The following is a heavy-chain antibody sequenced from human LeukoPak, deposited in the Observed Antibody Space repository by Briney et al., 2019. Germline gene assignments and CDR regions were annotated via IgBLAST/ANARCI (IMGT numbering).Heavy chain of an antibody. V-gene: IGHV3-23*01. D-gene: IGHD3-10*01. J-gene: IGHJ5*02. Sequence: GGSLRLSCAASGFTFNSFAMSWVRQAPGKGLEWISTIGGSGGNTYYIGSVRGRFTISRDNSKNTLYLQMSSLSAEDTAIYYCARDSGWELQNNFFKTWGQGTVVSVSS. CDR3: ARDSGWELQNNFFKT. CDR2: IGGSGGNT. CDR1: GFTFNSFA.